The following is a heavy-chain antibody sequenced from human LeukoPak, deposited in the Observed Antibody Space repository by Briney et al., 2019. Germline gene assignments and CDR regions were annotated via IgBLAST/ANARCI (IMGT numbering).Heavy chain of an antibody. CDR3: ARVAARPRAVDY. D-gene: IGHD6-6*01. CDR2: ISSSSSTI. J-gene: IGHJ4*02. Sequence: GGSLRLSRAPSGLIFSRYSMNWVRQAPGKGLEWVSYISSSSSTIYYADSVKGRFTISRDNAKNSLYLQINSLRAEDTAVYYCARVAARPRAVDYWGQGTLVTVSS. CDR1: GLIFSRYS. V-gene: IGHV3-48*01.